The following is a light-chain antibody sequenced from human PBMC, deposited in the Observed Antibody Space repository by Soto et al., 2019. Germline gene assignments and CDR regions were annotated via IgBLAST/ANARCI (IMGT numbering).Light chain of an antibody. CDR2: DVS. J-gene: IGLJ2*01. CDR1: SSDVGGYNY. CDR3: TSYTSSRTRL. V-gene: IGLV2-14*01. Sequence: QSALTQPASVSESPGQSITISCTGTSSDVGGYNYVSWYQQHPGRAPQLMIYDVSNRPSGVSNRFSASRSGNTASLTIAGPQTEDKADNSCTSYTSSRTRLFGGGT.